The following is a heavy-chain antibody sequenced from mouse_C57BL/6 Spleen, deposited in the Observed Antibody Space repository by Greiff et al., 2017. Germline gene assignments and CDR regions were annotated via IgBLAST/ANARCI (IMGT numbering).Heavy chain of an antibody. D-gene: IGHD3-1*01. CDR2: ISDGGSYT. V-gene: IGHV5-4*01. Sequence: DVMLVESGGGLVKPGGSLKLSCAASGFTFSSYAMSWVRQTPEKRLEWVATISDGGSYTYYPDNVKGRFTISRDNAKNNLYLQISHLKSEDTAMYYCARDRDRGDFDYWGQGTTLTVSS. CDR3: ARDRDRGDFDY. J-gene: IGHJ2*01. CDR1: GFTFSSYA.